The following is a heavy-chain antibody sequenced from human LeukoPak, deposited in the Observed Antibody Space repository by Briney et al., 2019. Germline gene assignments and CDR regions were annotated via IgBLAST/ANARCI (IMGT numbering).Heavy chain of an antibody. Sequence: SETLSLTCAVSGGSIGSGDYPWSWIRQPPGKGLGWFVHIFHTRHTSYNPSLKSRVTISVDMSTNQIALKLRCVTAADTAVYYCARGVYASGSHFDYWGQGSLVTVSS. CDR2: IFHTRHT. CDR3: ARGVYASGSHFDY. J-gene: IGHJ4*02. V-gene: IGHV4-30-2*01. CDR1: GGSIGSGDYP. D-gene: IGHD3-10*01.